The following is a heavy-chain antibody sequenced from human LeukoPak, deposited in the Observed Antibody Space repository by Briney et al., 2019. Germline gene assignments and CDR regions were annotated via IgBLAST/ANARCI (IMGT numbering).Heavy chain of an antibody. Sequence: GGSLRLSCTVSGFTLSSYEMSWIRQAPGKGLEGGSSIDYSGGSSYYADSVRGRFTTSRHDSKNPLYLQLKSLRPEDPAVYYCARNSGWYGVSWGEGTLVTVSS. V-gene: IGHV3-23*01. CDR3: ARNSGWYGVS. CDR1: GFTLSSYE. CDR2: IDYSGGSS. J-gene: IGHJ4*02. D-gene: IGHD6-19*01.